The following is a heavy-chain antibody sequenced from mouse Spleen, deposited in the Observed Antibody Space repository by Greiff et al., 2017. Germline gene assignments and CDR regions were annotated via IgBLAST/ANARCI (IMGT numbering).Heavy chain of an antibody. D-gene: IGHD2-4*01. CDR1: GFTFSSYA. V-gene: IGHV5-9-1*01. Sequence: EVKLMEFGGGLVKPGGSLKLSCAASGFTFSSYAMSWVRQTPEKRLEWVATISSGGSYTYYPDSVKGRFTISRDNAKNTLYLQMSSLRSEDTAMYYCARPIYDYYYFDYWGQGTTLTVSS. J-gene: IGHJ2*01. CDR2: ISSGGSYT. CDR3: ARPIYDYYYFDY.